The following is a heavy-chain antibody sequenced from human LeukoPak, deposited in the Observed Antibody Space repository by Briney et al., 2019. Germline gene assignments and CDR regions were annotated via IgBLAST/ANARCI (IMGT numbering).Heavy chain of an antibody. CDR3: ARRGKVRIIRKDYYYGMDV. D-gene: IGHD3-16*01. Sequence: SETLSFSSTVSCGSISSGNYYWSWIRQPAGKGLEWIGRTDTSETTNYNPSLKSPVTISVDRSKNQFHLNLRSVTAANTTVYYWARRGKVRIIRKDYYYGMDVWGQGTTVTVSS. CDR1: CGSISSGNYY. CDR2: TDTSETT. V-gene: IGHV4-61*02. J-gene: IGHJ6*02.